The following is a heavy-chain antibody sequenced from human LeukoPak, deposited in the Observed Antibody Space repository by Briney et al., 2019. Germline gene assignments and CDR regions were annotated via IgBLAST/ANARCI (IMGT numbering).Heavy chain of an antibody. CDR1: GYTFTSYY. D-gene: IGHD2-2*01. Sequence: ASVKVSCKASGYTFTSYYMHWVRQAPGQGLEWMGIINPSGGSTSYAQKFQGRVTMTRDTSTSTVYMELSSLRSEDTAVYYCARDIVVVPAAPVSGMDVWGKGTTVTVSS. CDR3: ARDIVVVPAAPVSGMDV. V-gene: IGHV1-46*01. CDR2: INPSGGST. J-gene: IGHJ6*04.